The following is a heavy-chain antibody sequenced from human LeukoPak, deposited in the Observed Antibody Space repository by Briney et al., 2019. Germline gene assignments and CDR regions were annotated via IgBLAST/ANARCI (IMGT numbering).Heavy chain of an antibody. CDR3: ARDLRLADFDY. J-gene: IGHJ4*02. V-gene: IGHV3-21*01. CDR2: ISSSSSYI. Sequence: GGSLRLSCAASGFTFSSYSMNWVRQAPGKGLEWVSSISSSSSYIYYADSVKGRFTISRDNAKNSLYLQMNSLRAEDTAVYYCARDLRLADFDYWGQGTLVTVSS. CDR1: GFTFSSYS. D-gene: IGHD6-19*01.